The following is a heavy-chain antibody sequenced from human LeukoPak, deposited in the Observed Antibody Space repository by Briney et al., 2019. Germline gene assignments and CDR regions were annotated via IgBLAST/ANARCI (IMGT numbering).Heavy chain of an antibody. V-gene: IGHV3-30*01. Sequence: GGSLRLSCAGSGFIFSNYAMHWVRQAPGKGLEGVALISSDGSKTYHADSVKGRFSTSRDNSKNTLYLQLNGLRAEDTSVYYCARDSTYWYDSGSSGPHYFDYWGQGTLVTVSS. J-gene: IGHJ4*02. CDR3: ARDSTYWYDSGSSGPHYFDY. CDR2: ISSDGSKT. CDR1: GFIFSNYA. D-gene: IGHD3-10*01.